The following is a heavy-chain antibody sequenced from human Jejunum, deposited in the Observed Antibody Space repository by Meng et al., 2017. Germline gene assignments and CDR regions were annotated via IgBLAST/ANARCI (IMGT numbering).Heavy chain of an antibody. CDR2: IQHSGST. J-gene: IGHJ4*02. V-gene: IGHV4-39*01. D-gene: IGHD3-10*02. CDR3: ARLTYVRYFDY. CDR1: GDSITSGSYY. Sequence: QVQLQESGPGLVKPSETLSLTCTASGDSITSGSYYWAWIRQPPGTGLEWIGSIQHSGSTYYNPSLKSRVSLSVDRSKNQFSLNLNSVAAADTAVYYCARLTYVRYFDYWGQGTLVTVSS.